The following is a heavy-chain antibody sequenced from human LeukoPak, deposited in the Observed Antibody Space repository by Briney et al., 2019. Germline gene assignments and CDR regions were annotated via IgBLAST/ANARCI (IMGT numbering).Heavy chain of an antibody. V-gene: IGHV1-18*01. J-gene: IGHJ3*02. CDR1: GYTFTSYG. Sequence: ASVKVSCKASGYTFTSYGISWVRQAPGQGLEWMGWISAYNGNTNYAQKLQGGVTMTTDTSTSTAYMELRSLRSDDTAVYYCARGGPYCSGGSCYTDAFDIWGQGTMVTVSS. CDR2: ISAYNGNT. CDR3: ARGGPYCSGGSCYTDAFDI. D-gene: IGHD2-15*01.